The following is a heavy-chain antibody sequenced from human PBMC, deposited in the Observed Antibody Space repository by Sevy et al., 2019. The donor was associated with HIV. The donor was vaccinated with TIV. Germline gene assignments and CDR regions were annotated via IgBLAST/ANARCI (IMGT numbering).Heavy chain of an antibody. Sequence: ASVKVSCKASGFNFASYDIYWVRQATGQGLEWMGWMNTNTGNTGFAQKFQGRVTMTRNTSITTAYMELSNLRSEDTAVYYCARVSGWHLRYGMDVWGQGTTVTFSS. D-gene: IGHD6-19*01. CDR3: ARVSGWHLRYGMDV. J-gene: IGHJ6*02. CDR1: GFNFASYD. CDR2: MNTNTGNT. V-gene: IGHV1-8*02.